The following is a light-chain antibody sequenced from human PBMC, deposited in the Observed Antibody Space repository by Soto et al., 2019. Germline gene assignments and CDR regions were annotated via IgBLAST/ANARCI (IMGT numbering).Light chain of an antibody. Sequence: EIVMTQSPATLSASPGERATLSCRASQSVSSNLAWYQQKPGQAPRLLIYGASTRATGIPARFSGSGSGIDFTLTISSLQSEDFAVYSCQQYHNWPPYTFGQGTKLEIK. CDR3: QQYHNWPPYT. CDR1: QSVSSN. CDR2: GAS. J-gene: IGKJ2*01. V-gene: IGKV3-15*01.